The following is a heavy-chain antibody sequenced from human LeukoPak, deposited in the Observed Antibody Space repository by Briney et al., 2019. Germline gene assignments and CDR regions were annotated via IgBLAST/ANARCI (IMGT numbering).Heavy chain of an antibody. J-gene: IGHJ6*02. CDR3: ARHEPVITPSSYYYGMDV. Sequence: GGSLRLSCAASGFTFSTYSMNWVRQAPGEGLEWVSSISTSSRYIYYADSVKGRFTVSRDNAKNSLYLQTNGLRAEDTAVYYCARHEPVITPSSYYYGMDVWGPGTTVIVSS. V-gene: IGHV3-21*01. CDR2: ISTSSRYI. CDR1: GFTFSTYS. D-gene: IGHD4-23*01.